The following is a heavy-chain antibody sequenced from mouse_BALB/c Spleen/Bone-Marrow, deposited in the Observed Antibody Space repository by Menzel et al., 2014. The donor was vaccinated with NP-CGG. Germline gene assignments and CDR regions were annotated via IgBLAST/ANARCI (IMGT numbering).Heavy chain of an antibody. CDR3: ARGGYGNVYYAMDY. Sequence: EVKLQESGPELVKPGASVKMSCKASGYTFTSYVMHWVKQKPGQVLEWIGYINPYNDGTKYNEKFKGKATLTSDESSSKAYMELSSLTSEDSAVYYCARGGYGNVYYAMDYWGEGTSGTVSS. D-gene: IGHD2-10*02. J-gene: IGHJ4*01. CDR2: INPYNDGT. V-gene: IGHV1-14*01. CDR1: GYTFTSYV.